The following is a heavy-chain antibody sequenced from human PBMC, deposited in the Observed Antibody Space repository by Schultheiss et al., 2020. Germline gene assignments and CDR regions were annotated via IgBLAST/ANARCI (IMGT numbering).Heavy chain of an antibody. CDR1: GDSVSRNIW. J-gene: IGHJ6*02. D-gene: IGHD1-26*01. CDR3: ARYPWDYYGMDV. Sequence: AETLSLTCAVSGDSVSRNIWWTWVRQPPGKGLEWIGYIYYSGSTNYDPSLKSRVTISVDTSKNQFSLKLSSVTAADTAVYYCARYPWDYYGMDVWGQGTTVTVSS. CDR2: IYYSGST. V-gene: IGHV4-4*02.